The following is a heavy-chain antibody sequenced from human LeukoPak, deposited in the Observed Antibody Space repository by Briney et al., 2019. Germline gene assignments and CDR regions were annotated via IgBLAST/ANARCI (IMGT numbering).Heavy chain of an antibody. J-gene: IGHJ4*02. CDR2: ISYDGSNK. V-gene: IGHV3-30*04. CDR1: GFTFSSYA. Sequence: PGGSLRLSCAASGFTFSSYAMHWVRQAPGKGLEWVAVISYDGSNKYYADSVKGRFTISRDNSKNTLYLQMNSLRAEDTAVYYCARGSGYYSGNDYWGQGTLVTVSS. D-gene: IGHD3-22*01. CDR3: ARGSGYYSGNDY.